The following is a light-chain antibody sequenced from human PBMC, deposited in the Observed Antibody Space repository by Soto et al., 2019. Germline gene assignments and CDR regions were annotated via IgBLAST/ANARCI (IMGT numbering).Light chain of an antibody. CDR2: RSD. CDR3: ASWDDTLSGVV. V-gene: IGLV1-47*01. Sequence: QSVLTQPPSASGTPGQRVTMSCSGSSSNIGNNFVFWYQHLPGTAPKLLIYRSDQRPSGVPDRFSASKSGTSASLAISGLRSDDEADYYCASWDDTLSGVVFGGGTKLTVL. J-gene: IGLJ3*02. CDR1: SSNIGNNF.